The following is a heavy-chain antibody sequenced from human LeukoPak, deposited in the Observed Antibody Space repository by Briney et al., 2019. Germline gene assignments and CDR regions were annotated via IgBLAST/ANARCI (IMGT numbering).Heavy chain of an antibody. J-gene: IGHJ4*02. CDR2: ISNDGSRK. D-gene: IGHD1-26*01. V-gene: IGHV3-30*03. Sequence: GGSLRLSCAPSGFTFSRHGMHWVHQAPSKGLEWVAIISNDGSRKYYAHSVEGRFTISRDNSKNTLYLQMDSLRAEDTAVYYCARDRAWNYFDYWGQGTLVTVSS. CDR3: ARDRAWNYFDY. CDR1: GFTFSRHG.